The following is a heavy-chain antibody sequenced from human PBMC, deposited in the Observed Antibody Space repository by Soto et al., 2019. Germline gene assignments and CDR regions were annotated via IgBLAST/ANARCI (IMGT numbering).Heavy chain of an antibody. CDR3: VRDPAFGAVDH. CDR2: VNEDGSEK. CDR1: GFAFGRSW. Sequence: VQLVETGGDLVQPGESLRLSCAASGFAFGRSWMGWVRQAPEKGLGWVAIVNEDGSEKLYMDSVEGRFTISRDNAKNSLSLQMNSLRVDDTSIYFCVRDPAFGAVDHGGQGTLVTVSS. V-gene: IGHV3-7*01. D-gene: IGHD3-10*01. J-gene: IGHJ4*02.